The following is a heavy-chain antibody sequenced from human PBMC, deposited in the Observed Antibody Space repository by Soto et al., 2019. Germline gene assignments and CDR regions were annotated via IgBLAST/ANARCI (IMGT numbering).Heavy chain of an antibody. CDR2: INPSCGST. Sequence: ASVKVSCKASGYTFTSYYMHWVRQAPGQGLEWMGIINPSCGSTGYAQKFQGRVTMTRDTSTSTVYMELSSLRSEDTAVYYCARGPSYYDSSGYPYGMDVWGPGTTMTV. CDR1: GYTFTSYY. CDR3: ARGPSYYDSSGYPYGMDV. V-gene: IGHV1-46*01. J-gene: IGHJ6*02. D-gene: IGHD3-22*01.